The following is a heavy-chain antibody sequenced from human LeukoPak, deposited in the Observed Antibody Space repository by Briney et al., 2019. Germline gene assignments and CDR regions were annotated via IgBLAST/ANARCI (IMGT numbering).Heavy chain of an antibody. CDR1: GGTFSSYA. CDR2: INPNSGGT. J-gene: IGHJ4*02. V-gene: IGHV1-2*02. Sequence: ASVKVSCKASGGTFSSYAISWVRQAPGQGLEWMGWINPNSGGTNYAQKFQGRVTMTRDTSISTAYVELSRLRSDDTAVYYCAREGYCSGGSCYNFDYWGQGTLVTVSS. D-gene: IGHD2-15*01. CDR3: AREGYCSGGSCYNFDY.